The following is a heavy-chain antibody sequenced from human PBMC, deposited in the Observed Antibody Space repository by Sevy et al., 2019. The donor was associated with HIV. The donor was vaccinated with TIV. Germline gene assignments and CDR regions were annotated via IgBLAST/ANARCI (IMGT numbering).Heavy chain of an antibody. CDR1: GFSFSNYN. V-gene: IGHV3-21*06. Sequence: GGSLRLSCAASGFSFSNYNMNWVRQAPDKGLEWVSSVTGSSDYIYYADSVKGRFTISRDNATNSLYLRMNSLKTEDTDVYYCAKWDADRRWYFDYWGQGILVTVSS. D-gene: IGHD1-26*01. J-gene: IGHJ4*02. CDR3: AKWDADRRWYFDY. CDR2: VTGSSDYI.